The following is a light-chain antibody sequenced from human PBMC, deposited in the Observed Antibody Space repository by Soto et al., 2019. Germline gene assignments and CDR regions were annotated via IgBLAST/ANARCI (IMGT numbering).Light chain of an antibody. J-gene: IGKJ1*01. CDR2: HTS. Sequence: IVMTPSPDTLSVSPVERATLSCRASQTIYNNVAWYQKRPGQAPRLLIYHTSSRATGIPARFSGSGSGTEFTLTISSLQSEDFAVYYCQHYQNLWAFGQGTKVDIK. CDR1: QTIYNN. V-gene: IGKV3-15*01. CDR3: QHYQNLWA.